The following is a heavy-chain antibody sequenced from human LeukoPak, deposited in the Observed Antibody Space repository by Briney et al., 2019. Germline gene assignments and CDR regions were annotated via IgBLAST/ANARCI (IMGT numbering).Heavy chain of an antibody. CDR2: VDPEDGET. CDR3: ATGGYCSSTSCYAAYYYYGMGV. D-gene: IGHD2-2*01. Sequence: ASVKISCKVSGYTFTDYYMHWVQQAPGKGLEWMGLVDPEDGETIYAEKFQGRVTITADTSTDTAYMELSSLRSEDTAVYYCATGGYCSSTSCYAAYYYYGMGVWGKGTTVTVSS. CDR1: GYTFTDYY. V-gene: IGHV1-69-2*01. J-gene: IGHJ6*04.